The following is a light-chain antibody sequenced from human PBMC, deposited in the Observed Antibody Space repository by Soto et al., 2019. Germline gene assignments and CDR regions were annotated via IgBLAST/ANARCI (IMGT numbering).Light chain of an antibody. CDR3: CFYIAATTEV. J-gene: IGLJ1*01. CDR1: SGFVASVSL. CDR2: EGH. Sequence: QSALAQPASGSGSAGQSITISCTGTSGFVASVSLVSWYQQHPGKAPKVMISEGHRRPSGVPDRFSGSTSVNSPSLTISGLHAHDVADYYSCFYIAATTEVFATGTKGTV. V-gene: IGLV2-23*01.